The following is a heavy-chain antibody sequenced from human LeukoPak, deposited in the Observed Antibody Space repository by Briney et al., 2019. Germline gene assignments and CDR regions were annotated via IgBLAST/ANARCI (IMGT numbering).Heavy chain of an antibody. CDR2: IFRTGST. CDR1: GGSIGSSSYY. Sequence: SETLSLTCTVSGGSIGSSSYYWGWIRQPPGKGLEWIGSIFRTGSTYYTASLKSRVSISVDTSKNHFVLNLTSVTPEDTAVYYCARCPAVLLWFGELYESYYYYMDVWGKGTTVTISS. CDR3: ARCPAVLLWFGELYESYYYYMDV. V-gene: IGHV4-39*02. D-gene: IGHD3-10*01. J-gene: IGHJ6*03.